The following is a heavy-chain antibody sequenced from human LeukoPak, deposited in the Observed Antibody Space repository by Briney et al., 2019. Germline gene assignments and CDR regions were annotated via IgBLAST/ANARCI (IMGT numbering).Heavy chain of an antibody. D-gene: IGHD6-13*01. CDR1: GGSMRRGSHF. Sequence: SETLSLTCTVSGGSMRRGSHFWGWIRPPRGKGPEWSGSMYYDGTTYHHPSLKSRVIMSVDTSRNQFSLKLRYVTAADTAVYFCVSGLAAVGTALFDYWGQGTLVTVSS. CDR2: MYYDGTT. J-gene: IGHJ4*02. V-gene: IGHV4-39*07. CDR3: VSGLAAVGTALFDY.